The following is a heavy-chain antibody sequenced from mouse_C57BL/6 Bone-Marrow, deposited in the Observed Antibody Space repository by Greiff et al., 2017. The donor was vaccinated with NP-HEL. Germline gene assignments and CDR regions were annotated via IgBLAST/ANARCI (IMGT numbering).Heavy chain of an antibody. V-gene: IGHV2-6*01. J-gene: IGHJ3*01. CDR1: GFSLTSYG. CDR2: IWGVGST. Sequence: QVQLQQSGPGLVAPSQCLSITCTVSGFSLTSYGVDWVRQSPGKGLEWLGVIWGVGSTNYNSALKSRLSISKDNSKSQVFLKMNSLQTDDTAMYYCASGLLRFAYWGQGTLVTVSA. CDR3: ASGLLRFAY. D-gene: IGHD2-1*01.